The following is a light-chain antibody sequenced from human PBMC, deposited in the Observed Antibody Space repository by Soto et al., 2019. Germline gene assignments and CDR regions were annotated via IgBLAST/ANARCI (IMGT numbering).Light chain of an antibody. V-gene: IGLV1-44*01. CDR1: SSNIGSHT. Sequence: QSVLTQPPSASGTPGQRVTISCSGSSSNIGSHTVHWYQQLPGTAPKLLIYSNNQRPSVVPDRVSGSNSGTAASLDISGLQSEDEADYYCAAWDDGMNGHVVVGGG. J-gene: IGLJ2*01. CDR3: AAWDDGMNGHVV. CDR2: SNN.